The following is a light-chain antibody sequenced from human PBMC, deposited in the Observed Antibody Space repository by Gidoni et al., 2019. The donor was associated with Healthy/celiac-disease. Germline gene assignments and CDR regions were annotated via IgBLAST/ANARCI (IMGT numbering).Light chain of an antibody. CDR1: SGHSSYA. V-gene: IGLV4-69*01. Sequence: LARMHSTSASASLGAPVKLTCTLSSGHSSYAIAWHHQHPATGPRYLMTLNSDCSHSKGYGIPDRFSGSSSGAERYLTISSLQSEDEADYYCQTWGTCIQVFGGGTKLTVL. CDR3: QTWGTCIQV. CDR2: LNSDCSH. J-gene: IGLJ3*02.